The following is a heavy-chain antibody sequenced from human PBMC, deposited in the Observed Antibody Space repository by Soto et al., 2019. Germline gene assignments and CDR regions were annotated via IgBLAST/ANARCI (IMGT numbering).Heavy chain of an antibody. J-gene: IGHJ6*02. CDR1: GFTFSSYG. Sequence: GGSLRLSCAASGFTFSSYGMHWVRQAPGKGLEWVAVIWYDGSNKYYADSVKGRFTISRDNSKNTLYLQMNSLRAEDTAVYYCARDDVAAYYYYYGMDVWGQVTTVTVSS. CDR3: ARDDVAAYYYYYGMDV. V-gene: IGHV3-33*01. CDR2: IWYDGSNK. D-gene: IGHD5-12*01.